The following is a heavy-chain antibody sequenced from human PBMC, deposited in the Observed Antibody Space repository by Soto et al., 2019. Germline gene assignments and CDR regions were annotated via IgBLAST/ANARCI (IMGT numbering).Heavy chain of an antibody. CDR3: ARGFIVVMTVIRPDDCFDF. D-gene: IGHD2-21*02. CDR2: ISGGGGST. V-gene: IGHV3-23*01. J-gene: IGHJ4*03. CDR1: GFTFGNYG. Sequence: EVQLLESGGGLVQPGGSLRLSCAASGFTFGNYGMNWVRQAPGKGREWVSGISGGGGSTYYADSVKSRFTISRDPSKNTVFLEMNSLSAEDTAVYYGARGFIVVMTVIRPDDCFDFWGQGNLVTVSS.